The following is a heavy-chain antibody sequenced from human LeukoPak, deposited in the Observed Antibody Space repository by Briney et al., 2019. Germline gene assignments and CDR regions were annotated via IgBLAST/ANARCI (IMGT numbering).Heavy chain of an antibody. J-gene: IGHJ4*02. D-gene: IGHD3-22*01. V-gene: IGHV4-39*07. CDR3: ARNYYDSSGYSRFDY. CDR1: GGSLSSSSYY. CDR2: IYYSGST. Sequence: SETLSLTCTVSGGSLSSSSYYWGWIRQPPGKGLEWIGSIYYSGSTYYNPSLKSRVTISVDTSKNQFSLKLSSVTAADTAVYYCARNYYDSSGYSRFDYWGQGTLVTVSS.